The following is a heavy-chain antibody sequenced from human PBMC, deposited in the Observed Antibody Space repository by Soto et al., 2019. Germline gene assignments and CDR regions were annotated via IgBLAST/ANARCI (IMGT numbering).Heavy chain of an antibody. CDR2: IYYSGST. J-gene: IGHJ4*02. CDR3: ARAMTTVTTDFDY. CDR1: GGSISSYY. D-gene: IGHD4-17*01. V-gene: IGHV4-59*01. Sequence: ETLSLTCTVSGGSISSYYWSWIRQPPGKGLEWIGYIYYSGSTNYNPSLKSRVTISVDTSKNQFSLKLSSVTAADTAVYYCARAMTTVTTDFDYWGQGTLVTVSS.